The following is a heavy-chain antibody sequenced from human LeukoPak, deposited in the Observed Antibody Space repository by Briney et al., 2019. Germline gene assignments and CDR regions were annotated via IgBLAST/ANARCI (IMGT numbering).Heavy chain of an antibody. D-gene: IGHD1-26*01. CDR3: AKSGATPSVAWFDP. Sequence: GGSLRLSCAASGFTFSNAWMNWVRQAPGKGLEWVSAISGSGGSTYYADSVKGRFTISRDNSKNTLYLQMNSLRAEDTAVYYCAKSGATPSVAWFDPWGQGTLVTVSS. J-gene: IGHJ5*02. V-gene: IGHV3-23*01. CDR2: ISGSGGST. CDR1: GFTFSNAW.